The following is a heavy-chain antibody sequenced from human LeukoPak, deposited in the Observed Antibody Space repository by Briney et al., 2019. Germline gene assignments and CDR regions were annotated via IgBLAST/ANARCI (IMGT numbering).Heavy chain of an antibody. CDR2: IYYSGCT. V-gene: IGHV4-59*01. CDR1: GGSISSYY. J-gene: IGHJ5*01. D-gene: IGHD6-13*01. Sequence: SETLSLTCTVSGGSISSYYWRWIRPPPGKGLEWIGYIYYSGCTNYNPSLKSRVTISVDTSKNQISLKPSSVTAADTAVYYCARARQQLSYWSDSWGQGTLVTVSS. CDR3: ARARQQLSYWSDS.